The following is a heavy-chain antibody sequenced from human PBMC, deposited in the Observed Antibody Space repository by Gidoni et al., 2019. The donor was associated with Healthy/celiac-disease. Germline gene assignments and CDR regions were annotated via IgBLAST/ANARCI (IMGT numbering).Heavy chain of an antibody. D-gene: IGHD3-22*01. V-gene: IGHV4-34*01. Sequence: QVQLQQWGAGLLKPSETLSLTCAVYGGSFSGYYWSWIRQPPGKGLEWIGEINHSGSTNYNPSLKSRVTISVDTSKNQFSLKLSSVTAADTAVYYCARYYDSSGYYFTMIVYFDLWGRGTLVTVSS. J-gene: IGHJ2*01. CDR2: INHSGST. CDR3: ARYYDSSGYYFTMIVYFDL. CDR1: GGSFSGYY.